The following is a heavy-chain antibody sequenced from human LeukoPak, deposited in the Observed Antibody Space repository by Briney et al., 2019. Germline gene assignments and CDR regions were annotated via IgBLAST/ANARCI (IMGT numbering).Heavy chain of an antibody. J-gene: IGHJ5*02. CDR2: ISAYNGNT. D-gene: IGHD3-10*01. Sequence: ASVKVSCKASGGTFSSYAISWVRQAPGQGLEWMGWISAYNGNTNYAQKLQGRVTMTTDTSTSTAYMELRSLRSDDTAVYYCARVGYYYGSGSLNWFDPWGQGTLVTVSS. CDR1: GGTFSSYA. V-gene: IGHV1-18*01. CDR3: ARVGYYYGSGSLNWFDP.